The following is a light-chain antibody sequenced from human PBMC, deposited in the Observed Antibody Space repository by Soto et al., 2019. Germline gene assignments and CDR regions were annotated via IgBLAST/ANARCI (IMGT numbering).Light chain of an antibody. CDR1: PSVTNY. J-gene: IGKJ1*01. CDR2: GAS. Sequence: EIELTQSPATLSLSPGERATLSCRASPSVTNYLAWYQQKPGQAPRLLIYGASTRATGIPARFSGSGSGTEFTLTISSLQSEDFAVYFCQHYNNWPPWTFGQGTKVDI. V-gene: IGKV3-15*01. CDR3: QHYNNWPPWT.